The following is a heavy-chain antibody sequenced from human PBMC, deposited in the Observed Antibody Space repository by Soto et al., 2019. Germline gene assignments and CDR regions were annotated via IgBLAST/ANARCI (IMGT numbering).Heavy chain of an antibody. CDR2: IVVGSGNT. Sequence: ASVKVSCKASGFTFTSSAVQWVRQARGQRLEWIGWIVVGSGNTNYAQKFQERVTITRDMSTSTAYMELSSLRSEDTAVYYCAARGALYYYDSSGYWDDAFDIWGQGTMVTV. D-gene: IGHD3-22*01. CDR3: AARGALYYYDSSGYWDDAFDI. J-gene: IGHJ3*02. CDR1: GFTFTSSA. V-gene: IGHV1-58*01.